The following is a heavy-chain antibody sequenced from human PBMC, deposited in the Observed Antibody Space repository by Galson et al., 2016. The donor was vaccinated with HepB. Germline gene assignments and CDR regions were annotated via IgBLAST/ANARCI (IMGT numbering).Heavy chain of an antibody. D-gene: IGHD6-25*01. CDR2: VNQDGGEK. Sequence: SLRLSCAASGFTFSSYAMSWVRQAPGTGLEWVGNVNQDGGEKYYVDSVKGRFTISRDNAKNSLYLQMNSLRVEDTAVYSCARDGLGTVAAASALGNWGQGTLVTVSS. V-gene: IGHV3-7*01. CDR3: ARDGLGTVAAASALGN. J-gene: IGHJ4*02. CDR1: GFTFSSYA.